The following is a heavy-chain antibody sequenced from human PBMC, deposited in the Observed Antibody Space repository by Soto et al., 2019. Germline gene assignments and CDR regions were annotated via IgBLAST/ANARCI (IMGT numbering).Heavy chain of an antibody. J-gene: IGHJ4*02. CDR1: GGSISSYDYY. D-gene: IGHD5-18*01. CDR2: IYSSGRT. Sequence: PSETLSLTCTVSGGSISSYDYYWSWIRQPPGKGLEWIGYIYSSGRTTYNPSLKSRVTMSVDTSKNQFSLNLSSVTTTDTAKYFCARVLWANTAINFDFWGQGALVTVSS. CDR3: ARVLWANTAINFDF. V-gene: IGHV4-61*08.